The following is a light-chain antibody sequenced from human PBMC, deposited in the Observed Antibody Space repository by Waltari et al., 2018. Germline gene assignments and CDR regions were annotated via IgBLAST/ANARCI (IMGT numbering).Light chain of an antibody. Sequence: DIQMTQSPSSLSASVGDRVTITCRESQSISSYLNWYQQKPGKAPKLLIYAASSLQSGVPSRFSGSGSATDFTLTISSLQPEDFATYYCQQSYGTPRTFGQGTRLEIK. CDR1: QSISSY. V-gene: IGKV1-39*01. CDR3: QQSYGTPRT. CDR2: AAS. J-gene: IGKJ5*01.